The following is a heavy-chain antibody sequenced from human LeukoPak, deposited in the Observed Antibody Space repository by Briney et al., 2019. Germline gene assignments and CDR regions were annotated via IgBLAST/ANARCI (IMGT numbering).Heavy chain of an antibody. V-gene: IGHV3-20*04. CDR2: INWNGGST. CDR1: GFTFDDYG. Sequence: GGSLRLSCAASGFTFDDYGMSWVRQAPGKGLEWVSGINWNGGSTGYADSVKGRFTISRDNAKNSLYLQMNSLRAEDTALYYCARQGDSSGYYYVDYWGQETLVTVSS. J-gene: IGHJ4*02. D-gene: IGHD3-22*01. CDR3: ARQGDSSGYYYVDY.